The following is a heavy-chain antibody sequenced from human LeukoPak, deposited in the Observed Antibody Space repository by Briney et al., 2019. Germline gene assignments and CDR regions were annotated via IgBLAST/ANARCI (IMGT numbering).Heavy chain of an antibody. CDR3: STLRFLEWFLTQPDS. Sequence: ASVKVSCKASGGIFSSYTVSWVRQAPGQGLEWMGRITLMVGIPKYAQKFLGRVTITADKYTNSAYMELSSLRSEDTAVYYCSTLRFLEWFLTQPDSWGQGTLVTVSS. V-gene: IGHV1-69*02. D-gene: IGHD3-3*01. CDR1: GGIFSSYT. J-gene: IGHJ4*02. CDR2: ITLMVGIP.